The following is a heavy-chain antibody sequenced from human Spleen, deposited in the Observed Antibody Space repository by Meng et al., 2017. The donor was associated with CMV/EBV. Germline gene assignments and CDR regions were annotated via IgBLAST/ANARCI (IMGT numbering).Heavy chain of an antibody. J-gene: IGHJ3*01. Sequence: ASVKVSCKASGYMFSTYGISWLRQAPGQGHEWMGWISTNRGYTKYAQGLQGRVTMTTDTSTSTVYMELKSLRAYDTAVYYCARESVTMPRVFDVWGQGTVVTVSS. V-gene: IGHV1-18*01. D-gene: IGHD4-17*01. CDR3: ARESVTMPRVFDV. CDR2: ISTNRGYT. CDR1: GYMFSTYG.